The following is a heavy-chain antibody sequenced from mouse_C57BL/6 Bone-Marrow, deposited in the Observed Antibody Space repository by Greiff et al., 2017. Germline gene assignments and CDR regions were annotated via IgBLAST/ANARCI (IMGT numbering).Heavy chain of an antibody. CDR1: GYSITRGYY. CDR3: ARDGITGFDY. D-gene: IGHD1-1*01. V-gene: IGHV3-6*01. Sequence: EVKLMESGPGLVKPSQSLSLTCSVTGYSITRGYYWNWIRQFPGNKLEWMGYISYDGSNNYNPSLKNRISITRDTSKNQFFLKLNSVTTEDTATYYCARDGITGFDYWGQGTTLTVSS. J-gene: IGHJ2*01. CDR2: ISYDGSN.